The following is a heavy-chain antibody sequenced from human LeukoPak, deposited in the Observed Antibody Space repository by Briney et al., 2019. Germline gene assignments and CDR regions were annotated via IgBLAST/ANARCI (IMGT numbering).Heavy chain of an antibody. CDR2: IYHSGST. CDR3: VRGFDYSSGWFDY. D-gene: IGHD6-19*01. CDR1: GGSISSSNW. J-gene: IGHJ4*02. V-gene: IGHV4-4*02. Sequence: SGTLSLTCAVSGGSISSSNWWSWVRQPPGKGLEWIGEIYHSGSTNYNPSLKSRVTISVDKSKNQFSLKLSSVTAADTAVYYCVRGFDYSSGWFDYWGQGTLVTVPS.